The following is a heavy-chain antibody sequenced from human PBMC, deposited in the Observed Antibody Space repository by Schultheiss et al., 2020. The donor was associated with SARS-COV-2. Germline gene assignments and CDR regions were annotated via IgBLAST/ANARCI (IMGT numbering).Heavy chain of an antibody. D-gene: IGHD1-20*01. Sequence: SETLSLTCTVSGGSISSYYWSWIRQPPGKGLEWIGYIYYSGSTNYNPSLKSRVTISVDTSKNQFSLKLSSVTAADTAVYYCAGARRMYNWIPDYWGQGTLVTVSS. V-gene: IGHV4-59*12. CDR2: IYYSGST. CDR1: GGSISSYY. J-gene: IGHJ4*02. CDR3: AGARRMYNWIPDY.